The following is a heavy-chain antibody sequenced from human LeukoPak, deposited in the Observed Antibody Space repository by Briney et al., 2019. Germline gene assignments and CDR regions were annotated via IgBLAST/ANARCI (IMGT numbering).Heavy chain of an antibody. CDR3: ARSRIVVIAAAGAPFDY. V-gene: IGHV4-34*01. D-gene: IGHD6-13*01. J-gene: IGHJ4*02. CDR2: INHSGST. Sequence: SETLSLTCTVSGGSITPFYWSWIRQPPGKGLEWIGEINHSGSTNYNPSLKSRVTISVDTSKNQFSLKLSSVTAADTAVYYCARSRIVVIAAAGAPFDYWGQGTLVTVSS. CDR1: GGSITPFY.